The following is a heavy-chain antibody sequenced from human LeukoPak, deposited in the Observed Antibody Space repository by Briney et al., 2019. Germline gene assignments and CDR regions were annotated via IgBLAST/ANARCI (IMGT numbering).Heavy chain of an antibody. V-gene: IGHV3-23*01. J-gene: IGHJ4*02. CDR3: AKNRGVAATFPDDC. Sequence: GGSLRLSCAASGFTFSNYAMSWVRQSPGKGLEWVSAISATTSTTYYADSVQGRFTISRDNYKNTLNLQMNSLRAEDTAVYYCAKNRGVAATFPDDCGGQGTLVTVSS. CDR2: ISATTSTT. D-gene: IGHD1-26*01. CDR1: GFTFSNYA.